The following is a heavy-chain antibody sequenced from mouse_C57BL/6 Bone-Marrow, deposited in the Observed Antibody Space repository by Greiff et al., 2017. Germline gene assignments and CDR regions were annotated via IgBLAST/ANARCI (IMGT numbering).Heavy chain of an antibody. D-gene: IGHD2-4*01. CDR3: ARWGYDYDAEAMDY. Sequence: QVQLQQPGAELVKPGASVKLSCKASGYTFTSYWMHWVKQRPGQGLEWIGMIHPNSGSTNYNEKFKSKATLTVDKSSSTAYMQLSSLTSEDSAVYYCARWGYDYDAEAMDYRGQGTSVTVSS. CDR2: IHPNSGST. CDR1: GYTFTSYW. V-gene: IGHV1-64*01. J-gene: IGHJ4*01.